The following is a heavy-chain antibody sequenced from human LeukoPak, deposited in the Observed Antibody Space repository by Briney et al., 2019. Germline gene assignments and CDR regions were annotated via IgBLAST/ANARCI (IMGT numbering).Heavy chain of an antibody. CDR3: ALSGSIYNFDY. CDR1: GFTFSDYY. CDR2: ISRSSSYT. D-gene: IGHD1-26*01. Sequence: GGSLRLSCAASGFTFSDYYMSWIRQAPGKGLEWVSYISRSSSYTNYVDSVKGRFTISRDNAKNSLYLQMNSLRAEDTAVYYCALSGSIYNFDYWNQESLVTVS. J-gene: IGHJ4*02. V-gene: IGHV3-11*03.